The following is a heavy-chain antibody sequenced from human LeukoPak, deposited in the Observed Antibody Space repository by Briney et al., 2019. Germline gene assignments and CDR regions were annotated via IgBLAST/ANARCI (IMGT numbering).Heavy chain of an antibody. CDR3: ATKKTTPRSGFDY. J-gene: IGHJ4*02. CDR2: IYFIGNT. Sequence: PSETLSLTCTVSGGSISSSSYYLSWIRQPPGKGLEWIGHIYFIGNTNYNASLKSRVTISLDTSKNHFSLKLTSVTAADTAIYYCATKKTTPRSGFDYWGQGTLVTVSS. V-gene: IGHV4-61*03. CDR1: GGSISSSSYY. D-gene: IGHD6-25*01.